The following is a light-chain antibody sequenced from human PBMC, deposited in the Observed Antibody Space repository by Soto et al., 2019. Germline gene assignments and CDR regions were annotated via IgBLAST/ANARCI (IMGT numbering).Light chain of an antibody. Sequence: EIVLTQSPGTLSLSPGERATLSCRASQSVSSGYLAWYQQKPGQAPRLLIYAAASRATGIPDRFSGSGSGTDFTLIISRLEPEDVAVYYCQQYGGSPPWTFGQGTKVEIK. J-gene: IGKJ1*01. CDR3: QQYGGSPPWT. CDR1: QSVSSGY. V-gene: IGKV3-20*01. CDR2: AAA.